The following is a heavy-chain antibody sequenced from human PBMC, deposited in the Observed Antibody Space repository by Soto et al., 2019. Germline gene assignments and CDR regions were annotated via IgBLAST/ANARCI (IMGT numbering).Heavy chain of an antibody. CDR3: GSAHGMDV. J-gene: IGHJ6*02. CDR2: TRYGGIP. Sequence: QVQLQESGPGLVEPSQTLSLTCTVSGVSLSGSRYYWSWIRQVPGKGLEWIGFTRYGGIPYHNPSLKSRATISVQSSKNQFSLGRTSLPAADTAVYSCGSAHGMDVWGRGTTVIVSS. V-gene: IGHV4-31*03. CDR1: GVSLSGSRYY. D-gene: IGHD6-6*01.